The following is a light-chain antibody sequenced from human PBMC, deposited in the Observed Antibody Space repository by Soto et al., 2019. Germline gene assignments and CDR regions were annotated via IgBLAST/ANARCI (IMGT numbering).Light chain of an antibody. J-gene: IGKJ5*01. CDR2: GGY. Sequence: DIQLTQSPSILSASVGDRVTLTCRASQDVSDFLAWYQHPPGKAPNLLIYGGYTLQSGVPSRFSGSGSGTEFSLTITGLQPEDFVTYYCQYLNGAPTFTFGQGTRLEIK. V-gene: IGKV1-9*01. CDR3: QYLNGAPTFT. CDR1: QDVSDF.